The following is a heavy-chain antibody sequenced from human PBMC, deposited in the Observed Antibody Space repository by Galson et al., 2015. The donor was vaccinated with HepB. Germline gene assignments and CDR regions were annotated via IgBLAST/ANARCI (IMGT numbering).Heavy chain of an antibody. V-gene: IGHV4-59*01. D-gene: IGHD3-3*01. CDR3: ARSPGDDFWSGYSLPDY. CDR1: GGSISSYY. Sequence: ETLSLTCTVSGGSISSYYWSWIRQPPGKGLGWIGYIYYSGSTNYNPSLKSRVTISVDTSKNQFSLKLSSVTAADTAVYYCARSPGDDFWSGYSLPDYWGQGTLVTVSS. CDR2: IYYSGST. J-gene: IGHJ4*02.